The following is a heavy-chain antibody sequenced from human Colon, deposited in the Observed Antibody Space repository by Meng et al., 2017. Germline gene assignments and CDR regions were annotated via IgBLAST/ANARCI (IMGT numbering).Heavy chain of an antibody. CDR1: GYTFTNYG. Sequence: ASVKVSCKASGYTFTNYGITWVRLAPGQGLEWMGWISAYNGNTDYAQKLQARVTMTTDTSTSTAYMELRSLRSDDTAVYYCAGVGPTAFHYAMDVWGQGTTVTVSS. J-gene: IGHJ6*02. D-gene: IGHD1-26*01. CDR2: ISAYNGNT. V-gene: IGHV1-18*01. CDR3: AGVGPTAFHYAMDV.